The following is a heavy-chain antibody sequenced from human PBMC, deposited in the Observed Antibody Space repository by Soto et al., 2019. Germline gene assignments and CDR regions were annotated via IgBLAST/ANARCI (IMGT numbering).Heavy chain of an antibody. CDR3: AKALSSGSTDFDY. CDR1: GFTFDDYA. D-gene: IGHD6-19*01. Sequence: EVQLVESGGGLVQPGRSLRLSCAASGFTFDDYAMHWVRQAPGKGLEWVSGISWNSGSIGYADSVKRRITISRDNAKNSLYLQMNSLRAEETALYYCAKALSSGSTDFDYWGQGTLVTVSS. CDR2: ISWNSGSI. V-gene: IGHV3-9*01. J-gene: IGHJ4*02.